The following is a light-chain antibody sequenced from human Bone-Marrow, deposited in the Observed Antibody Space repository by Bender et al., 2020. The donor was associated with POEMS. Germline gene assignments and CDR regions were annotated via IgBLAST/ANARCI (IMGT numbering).Light chain of an antibody. CDR2: DVT. CDR3: TSYSSSHSLV. Sequence: QSALTQPASVSGSPGQSITISCTGTYTDVGAYNYVSWYQHHPGKAPKLIIYDVTERPSGVSRRFSGSRSGNTASLTISGLRTEDEADYYCTSYSSSHSLVFGGGTKVTVL. CDR1: YTDVGAYNY. J-gene: IGLJ2*01. V-gene: IGLV2-14*03.